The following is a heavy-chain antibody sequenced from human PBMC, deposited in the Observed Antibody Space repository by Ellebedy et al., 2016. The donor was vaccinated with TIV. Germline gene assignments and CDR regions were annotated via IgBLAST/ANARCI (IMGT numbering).Heavy chain of an antibody. J-gene: IGHJ4*02. Sequence: GESLKISCAASGFTFSTYSMNWVRQAQGKGLEWLSYISSSSSAIYYADSVKGRFTISRDNAKNSLYLQMSSLRAEDTAVYYCVPRMVVAFEYWGQGTLVTVSS. D-gene: IGHD2-21*01. CDR3: VPRMVVAFEY. CDR1: GFTFSTYS. V-gene: IGHV3-48*01. CDR2: ISSSSSAI.